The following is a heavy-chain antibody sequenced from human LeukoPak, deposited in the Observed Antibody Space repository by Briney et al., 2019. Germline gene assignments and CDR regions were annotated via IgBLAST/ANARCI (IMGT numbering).Heavy chain of an antibody. Sequence: SLKVYCKASRGTFSSNAISWVRQAPGQGLECMGGIIPIFGTANYAQKFQGRVTITADESTSTAYMELSSLRSEDTAVYYCAREEGGSYYFDYWGQGTLVTVSS. J-gene: IGHJ4*02. CDR2: IIPIFGTA. D-gene: IGHD1-26*01. CDR1: RGTFSSNA. CDR3: AREEGGSYYFDY. V-gene: IGHV1-69*13.